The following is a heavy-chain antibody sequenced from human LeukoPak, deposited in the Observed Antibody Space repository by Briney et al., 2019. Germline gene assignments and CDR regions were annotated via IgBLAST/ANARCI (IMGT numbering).Heavy chain of an antibody. Sequence: SETLSLTCAVYGGSFSGYYWSWIRQPPGKGLEWIGEINHSGSTNYNPSLKSRVTISVDTSKNQFSLKLGSVTAADTAVYYCASRDYYDSSGYSDAFDIWGQGTMVTVSS. CDR3: ASRDYYDSSGYSDAFDI. CDR2: INHSGST. J-gene: IGHJ3*02. V-gene: IGHV4-34*01. CDR1: GGSFSGYY. D-gene: IGHD3-22*01.